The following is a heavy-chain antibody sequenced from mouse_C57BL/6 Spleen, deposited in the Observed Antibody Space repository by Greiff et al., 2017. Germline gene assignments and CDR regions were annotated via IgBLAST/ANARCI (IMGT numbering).Heavy chain of an antibody. D-gene: IGHD2-3*01. CDR1: GYTFTSYW. J-gene: IGHJ2*01. Sequence: VQLQQPGAELVRPGSSVKLSCKASGYTFTSYWMHWVKQRPIQGLEWIGNIDPSDSETHYNQKFKDKATLTVDKSSSTAYMQLSSLTSEDSAVYYCARGSLRGYSLDYWGQGTTLTVSS. CDR2: IDPSDSET. CDR3: ARGSLRGYSLDY. V-gene: IGHV1-52*01.